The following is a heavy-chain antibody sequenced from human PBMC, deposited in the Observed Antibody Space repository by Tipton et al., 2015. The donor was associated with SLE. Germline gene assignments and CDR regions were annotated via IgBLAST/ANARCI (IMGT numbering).Heavy chain of an antibody. D-gene: IGHD2-2*01. Sequence: TLSLTCTVSGGSISSSSYYWGWIRQPPGKGLEWIGSIYYSGSTYYNPSLKSRVTISVDTSKNQFSLKLSSVTAADTAVYYCARAGEDQLLSSDYWGQGTLVTVSS. CDR2: IYYSGST. CDR3: ARAGEDQLLSSDY. V-gene: IGHV4-39*07. J-gene: IGHJ4*02. CDR1: GGSISSSSYY.